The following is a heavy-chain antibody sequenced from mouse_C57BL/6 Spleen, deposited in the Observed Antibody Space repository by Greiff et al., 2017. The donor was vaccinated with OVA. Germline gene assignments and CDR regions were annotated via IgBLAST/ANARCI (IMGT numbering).Heavy chain of an antibody. Sequence: EVKVEESGGGLVKPGGSLKLSCAASGFTFSDYGMHWVRQAPEKGLEWVAYISSGSSTIYYADTVKGRFTISRDNAKNTLFLQMTSLRSEDTAMYYCARDWDVYYYAMDYWGQGTSVTVSS. J-gene: IGHJ4*01. D-gene: IGHD4-1*01. V-gene: IGHV5-17*01. CDR3: ARDWDVYYYAMDY. CDR2: ISSGSSTI. CDR1: GFTFSDYG.